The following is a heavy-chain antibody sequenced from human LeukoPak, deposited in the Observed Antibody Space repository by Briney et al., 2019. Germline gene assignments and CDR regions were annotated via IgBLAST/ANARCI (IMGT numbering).Heavy chain of an antibody. CDR3: ATPTAGTWHFDY. D-gene: IGHD1-1*01. V-gene: IGHV3-7*01. J-gene: IGHJ4*02. Sequence: EGSLRLSCAASGFTFSSYWMTWVRQAPGKGLEWVANIKQDASERYCVDSVKGRFTISRDNAKNSLYLQMNSLGAEDTAVYYCATPTAGTWHFDYWGQGTLVTVSS. CDR2: IKQDASER. CDR1: GFTFSSYW.